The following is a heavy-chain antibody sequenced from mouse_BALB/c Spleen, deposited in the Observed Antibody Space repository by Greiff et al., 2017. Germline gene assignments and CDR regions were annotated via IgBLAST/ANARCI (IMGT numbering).Heavy chain of an antibody. V-gene: IGHV1-9*01. CDR3: ARHRYGHYYAMDY. Sequence: QVQLQQSGAELMKPGASVKISCKATGYTFSSYWIEWVKQRPGHGLEWIGEILPGSGSTNYNEKFKGKATFTADTSSNTAYMQLSSLTSEDSAVYYCARHRYGHYYAMDYWGQGTSVTVSS. D-gene: IGHD2-14*01. CDR2: ILPGSGST. J-gene: IGHJ4*01. CDR1: GYTFSSYW.